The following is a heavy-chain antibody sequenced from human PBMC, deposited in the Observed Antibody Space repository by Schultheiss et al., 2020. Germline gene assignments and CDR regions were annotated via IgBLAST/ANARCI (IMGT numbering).Heavy chain of an antibody. Sequence: SVKVSCKASGYTFTSYYMHWVRQAPGQGLEWMGGIIPLFSTANYAQKFQGRVTITADESTSTAYMELSSLRSEDTAVYYCASIVVAEDDAFDIWGQGTMVTVSS. V-gene: IGHV1-69*13. D-gene: IGHD1-26*01. CDR1: GYTFTSYY. J-gene: IGHJ3*02. CDR3: ASIVVAEDDAFDI. CDR2: IIPLFSTA.